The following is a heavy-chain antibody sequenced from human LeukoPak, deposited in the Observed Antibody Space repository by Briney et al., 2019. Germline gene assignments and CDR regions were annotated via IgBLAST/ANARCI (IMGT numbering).Heavy chain of an antibody. V-gene: IGHV1-69*05. Sequence: SVKVSCKASGGTFSSYAISWVRQAPGQGLEWMGGIIPIFGTANYAQKFQGRVTITTDESTSTAYMELSSLRSEDTAVYYCAREHESPLSGWFDYWGQGTLVTVSS. CDR2: IIPIFGTA. J-gene: IGHJ4*02. D-gene: IGHD6-19*01. CDR1: GGTFSSYA. CDR3: AREHESPLSGWFDY.